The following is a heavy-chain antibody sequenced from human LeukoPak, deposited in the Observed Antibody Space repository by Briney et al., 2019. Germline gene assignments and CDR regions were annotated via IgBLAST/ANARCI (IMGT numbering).Heavy chain of an antibody. Sequence: PSETLSLTCTVSGGSNSSSSYYWGWIRQPPGKGLEWIGSIYYSGSTYYNPSLKSRVTISVDTSKNQFSLKLSSVTAADTAVYYCARQSGMKATYYFDYWGQGTLVTVSS. CDR2: IYYSGST. J-gene: IGHJ4*02. CDR3: ARQSGMKATYYFDY. D-gene: IGHD6-13*01. V-gene: IGHV4-39*01. CDR1: GGSNSSSSYY.